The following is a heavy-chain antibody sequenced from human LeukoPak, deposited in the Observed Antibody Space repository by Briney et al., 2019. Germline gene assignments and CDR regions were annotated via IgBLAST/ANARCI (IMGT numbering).Heavy chain of an antibody. D-gene: IGHD1-26*01. Sequence: PGGSLRLSCAASGFTYSCAWMTWVRQAPGKGLECVASIKEDGSEKYYVDSVKGRFTISRDNAKNSLYLQMNSLRAEDTAVYYWAREWQGLLNWFGLWGQGTLVTVSS. CDR1: GFTYSCAW. CDR3: AREWQGLLNWFGL. CDR2: IKEDGSEK. J-gene: IGHJ5*02. V-gene: IGHV3-7*01.